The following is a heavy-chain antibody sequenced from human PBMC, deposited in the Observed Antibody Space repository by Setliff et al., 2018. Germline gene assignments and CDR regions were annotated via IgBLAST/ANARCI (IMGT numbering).Heavy chain of an antibody. J-gene: IGHJ4*02. V-gene: IGHV3-23*01. Sequence: SGGSLRLSCAASGFTFSSYAMSWVRQAPGKGLEWVSAISGSGGSTYYADSVKGRFTISRDNSKNTLYLQMNSLRAEDTAVYYCATSPEQWRGYFDYWGQGTLVTVSS. D-gene: IGHD6-19*01. CDR3: ATSPEQWRGYFDY. CDR2: ISGSGGST. CDR1: GFTFSSYA.